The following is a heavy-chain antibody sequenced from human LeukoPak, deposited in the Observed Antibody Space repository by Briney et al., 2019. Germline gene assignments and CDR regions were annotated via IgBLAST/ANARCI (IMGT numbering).Heavy chain of an antibody. CDR1: GFTFSSYG. J-gene: IGHJ4*02. D-gene: IGHD2-2*01. CDR3: AKELKDIVVVPAAMGY. CDR2: ISYDGSNK. Sequence: PGGSLRLSCAASGFTFSSYGMHWVRQAPGKGLEWVAVISYDGSNKYYADSVKGRFTISRDNSKNTLYLQMNSLRAEDTAVYYCAKELKDIVVVPAAMGYWGQGTLVTVSS. V-gene: IGHV3-30*18.